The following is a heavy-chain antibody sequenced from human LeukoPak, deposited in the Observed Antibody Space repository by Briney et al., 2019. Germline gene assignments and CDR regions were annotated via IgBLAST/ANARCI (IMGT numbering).Heavy chain of an antibody. J-gene: IGHJ6*04. CDR3: ATGWRYTMKRMDV. D-gene: IGHD3-22*01. V-gene: IGHV4-39*07. CDR1: GGSISSSSYY. Sequence: PSETLSLTCTVSGGSISSSSYYWGWIRQPPGKGLEWIGSIHYSGSTNYNPSLKSRVTISVDTSKNQFSLKLSSVTAADTAVYYCATGWRYTMKRMDVLGKGTTVTVSS. CDR2: IHYSGST.